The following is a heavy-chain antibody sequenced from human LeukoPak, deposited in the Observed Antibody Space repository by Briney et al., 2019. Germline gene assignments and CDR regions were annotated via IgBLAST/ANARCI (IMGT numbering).Heavy chain of an antibody. J-gene: IGHJ6*02. CDR3: ARGGGYDSSQIDGMDV. D-gene: IGHD1-20*01. CDR2: ISGSRSTI. Sequence: GGSLRLSCAASGFTFSSYSMNWVRQAPGKGLEWVSYISGSRSTIYYADSVKGRFTISRDNAKNSLYLQMNSLRAEDTAVYYCARGGGYDSSQIDGMDVWGQGTTVTVSS. V-gene: IGHV3-48*01. CDR1: GFTFSSYS.